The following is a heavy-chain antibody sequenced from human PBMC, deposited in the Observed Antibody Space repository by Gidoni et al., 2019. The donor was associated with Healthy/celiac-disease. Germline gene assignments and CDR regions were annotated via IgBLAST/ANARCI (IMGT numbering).Heavy chain of an antibody. CDR2: ISSSGTTK. J-gene: IGHJ5*02. V-gene: IGHV3-11*01. CDR3: ARAAGWFDP. Sequence: QVYLVESGGGLVKPGGSLRLSCAASGFTFSAYYLSWIRQAPGKGREWVSYISSSGTTKYYADTVKCRFTISRDNTKNSLYLQMNSLRAEDTAVYYCARAAGWFDPWGQGTLVTVSS. CDR1: GFTFSAYY.